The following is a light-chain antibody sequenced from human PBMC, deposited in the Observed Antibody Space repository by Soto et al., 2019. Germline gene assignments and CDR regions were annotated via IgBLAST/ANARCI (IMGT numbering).Light chain of an antibody. V-gene: IGKV1-39*01. CDR2: AAS. CDR3: QQSYKPGT. CDR1: QSISSY. Sequence: DIQMTQSPSSLSASVGDRVTITCRASQSISSYLNWYQQKPGKAPKLLIYAASSLQSGVPSRFSGSGSGTDFTLTISSLQPEEFATYYCQQSYKPGTFGQGTKLEIK. J-gene: IGKJ2*01.